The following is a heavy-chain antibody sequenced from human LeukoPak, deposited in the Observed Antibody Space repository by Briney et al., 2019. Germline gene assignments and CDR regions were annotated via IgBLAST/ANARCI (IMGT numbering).Heavy chain of an antibody. Sequence: SETLSLTCTVSGGSISINYWSWIRQPPGKGLEWIGYAYYSGSTNYNPSLKSRVTISVDRSKNQFSLKLSSVTAADTAIYYCARTTGFYFGVDVWGQGTTVTVSS. CDR3: ARTTGFYFGVDV. V-gene: IGHV4-59*01. CDR2: AYYSGST. D-gene: IGHD1-14*01. J-gene: IGHJ6*02. CDR1: GGSISINY.